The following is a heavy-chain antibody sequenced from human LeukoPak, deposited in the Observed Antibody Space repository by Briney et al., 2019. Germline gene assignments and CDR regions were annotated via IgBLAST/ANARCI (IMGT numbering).Heavy chain of an antibody. CDR3: ARDGRRYCSSTSCYSYWFDP. D-gene: IGHD2-2*01. CDR1: GYTFTGYY. CDR2: MNPNNPNTGGT. Sequence: ASVKVSCKASGYTFTGYYIHWVRQAPGEGLEWMGWMNPNNPNTGGTRCAQKFQDRVTMTTDTSINTAYMELSSLRSDDTAVYYCARDGRRYCSSTSCYSYWFDPWGQGTLVTVSS. V-gene: IGHV1-2*02. J-gene: IGHJ5*02.